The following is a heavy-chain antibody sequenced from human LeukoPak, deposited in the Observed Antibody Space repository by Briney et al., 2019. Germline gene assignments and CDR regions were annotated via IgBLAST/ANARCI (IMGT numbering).Heavy chain of an antibody. V-gene: IGHV3-23*01. J-gene: IGHJ4*02. CDR2: ISSSDDST. CDR1: GFTFSSYA. Sequence: GGSLRLSCAASGFTFSSYAMSWVRQAPGKGLEWVSHISSSDDSTYYADSVKGRFTISRDNSKNTLYLQMNSLRAEDTAVYYCARVRSPRYFDYWGQGTLVTVSS. CDR3: ARVRSPRYFDY.